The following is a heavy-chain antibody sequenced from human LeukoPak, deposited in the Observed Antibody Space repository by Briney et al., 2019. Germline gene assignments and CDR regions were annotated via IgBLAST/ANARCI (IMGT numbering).Heavy chain of an antibody. Sequence: ASAKVSCKASGYTFTGCYMHWVRQAPGQGLEWMGWINPNNDGTNYAQKFQGRVTMTRDTSISTAYMELSRLRSDDTAVYYCARGLSPGSPSAFDIWGQGTMVTVSS. CDR2: INPNNDGT. CDR3: ARGLSPGSPSAFDI. V-gene: IGHV1-2*02. J-gene: IGHJ3*02. CDR1: GYTFTGCY. D-gene: IGHD3-10*01.